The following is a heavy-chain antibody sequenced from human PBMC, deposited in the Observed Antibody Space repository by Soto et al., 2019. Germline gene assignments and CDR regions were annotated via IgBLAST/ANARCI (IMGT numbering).Heavy chain of an antibody. CDR2: ISGSVGST. V-gene: IGHV3-23*01. CDR3: AKAYYDFWSGDYDRNYYYMDV. Sequence: EVQLLESGGGLVQPGGSLRLSCAASGFTFSSYAMSWVRQAPGKGLEWVSAISGSVGSTYYADSVKGRFTISRDNSKNTLYLQMNSLRAEDTAVYYCAKAYYDFWSGDYDRNYYYMDVGGTGTTVNVS. J-gene: IGHJ6*03. CDR1: GFTFSSYA. D-gene: IGHD3-3*01.